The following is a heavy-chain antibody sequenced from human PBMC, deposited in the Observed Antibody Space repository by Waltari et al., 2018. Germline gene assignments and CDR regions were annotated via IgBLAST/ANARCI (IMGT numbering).Heavy chain of an antibody. J-gene: IGHJ4*02. CDR3: ARQIAAALYYFDY. D-gene: IGHD6-13*01. CDR1: GFTFSNAW. Sequence: VQLVESGGGLVKPGGSLRLSCAASGFTFSNAWMSWVRQAPGKGLEWVGSIYYSGSTYYNPSLKSRVTISVDTSKNQFSLKLSSVTAADTAVYYCARQIAAALYYFDYWGQGTLVTVSS. V-gene: IGHV4-38-2*01. CDR2: IYYSGST.